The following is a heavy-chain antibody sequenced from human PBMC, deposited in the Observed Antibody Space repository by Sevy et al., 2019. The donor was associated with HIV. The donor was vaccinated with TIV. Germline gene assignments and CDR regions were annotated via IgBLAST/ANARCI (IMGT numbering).Heavy chain of an antibody. CDR2: INPNDGVT. J-gene: IGHJ6*02. Sequence: ASVKVSCKASGYTFSDYYIHWVRQVPGQGLEWMAWINPNDGVTHYAQRFQGGVTLTRDTSVSTAYMDLRGLRYDDTAIYYCARLTTRPTSDLYGMDVWGQGTPVTVSS. V-gene: IGHV1-2*02. CDR1: GYTFSDYY. D-gene: IGHD4-17*01. CDR3: ARLTTRPTSDLYGMDV.